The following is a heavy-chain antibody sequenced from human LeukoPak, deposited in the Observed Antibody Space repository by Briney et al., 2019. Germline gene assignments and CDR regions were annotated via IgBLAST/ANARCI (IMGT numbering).Heavy chain of an antibody. Sequence: ASVKVSCKASGDTFTDYFVHWVRQAPGQGLEWMACIKYNSGGANSAQKFQGRVTMTWDTSITTAYMELSSLRSDDTAVYYCAREAQGTYKFLDWGQGTLVTVSS. V-gene: IGHV1-2*02. J-gene: IGHJ4*02. CDR3: AREAQGTYKFLD. CDR1: GDTFTDYF. D-gene: IGHD1-1*01. CDR2: IKYNSGGA.